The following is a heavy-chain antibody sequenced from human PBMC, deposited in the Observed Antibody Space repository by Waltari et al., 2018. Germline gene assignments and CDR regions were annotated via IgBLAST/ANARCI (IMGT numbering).Heavy chain of an antibody. J-gene: IGHJ6*03. CDR3: AKETSRSWYDYYYYMDV. D-gene: IGHD6-13*01. V-gene: IGHV3-30*18. CDR1: GFTFSSYG. Sequence: QVQLVESGGGVVQPGRSLRLSCAASGFTFSSYGMHWVRQAPGKGLEWVAVIWYDGSNKYYADSVKGRFTISRDNSKNTLYLQMNSLRAEDTAMYYCAKETSRSWYDYYYYMDVWGKGTTVTVSS. CDR2: IWYDGSNK.